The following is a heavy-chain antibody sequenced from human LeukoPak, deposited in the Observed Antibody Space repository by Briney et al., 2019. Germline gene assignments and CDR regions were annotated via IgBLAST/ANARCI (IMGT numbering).Heavy chain of an antibody. D-gene: IGHD3-16*02. CDR1: GFTFSSYA. Sequence: GGSLRLPCAASGFTFSSYAMHWVRQAPGKGLEWVAVISYDGSNKYYADSVKGRFTISRDNSKNTLYLQMNSLRAEDTAVYYCARDPTWGLSTPDYWGQGTLVTVSS. J-gene: IGHJ4*02. V-gene: IGHV3-30*04. CDR2: ISYDGSNK. CDR3: ARDPTWGLSTPDY.